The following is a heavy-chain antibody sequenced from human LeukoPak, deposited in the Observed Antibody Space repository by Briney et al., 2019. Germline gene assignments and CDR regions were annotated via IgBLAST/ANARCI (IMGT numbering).Heavy chain of an antibody. CDR3: ARVSAYYDFWSAYLDY. Sequence: GGSLRLSCSASGFIFSPYAMHWVRQAPGKGLEYVSSISSEGKTTYYADSVKGRFTISRDNSKNTLYLQMNSLRAEDTAVYYCARVSAYYDFWSAYLDYWGQGTLVTVSS. J-gene: IGHJ4*02. V-gene: IGHV3-64*04. D-gene: IGHD3-3*01. CDR1: GFIFSPYA. CDR2: ISSEGKTT.